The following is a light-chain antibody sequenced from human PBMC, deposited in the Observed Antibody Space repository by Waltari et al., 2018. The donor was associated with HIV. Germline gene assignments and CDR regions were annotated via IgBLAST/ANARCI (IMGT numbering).Light chain of an antibody. J-gene: IGLJ2*01. V-gene: IGLV2-14*01. CDR2: DVS. Sequence: QSALTQPASVSGSPGQSITISCTGTSSDVGGYKYVSWSQQHPGKAPKLMIYDVSYRPSGVSNRFSGSKSGNTASLTISGLQAEDEADYYCSSYTSSSTLYVVFGGGTKLTVL. CDR1: SSDVGGYKY. CDR3: SSYTSSSTLYVV.